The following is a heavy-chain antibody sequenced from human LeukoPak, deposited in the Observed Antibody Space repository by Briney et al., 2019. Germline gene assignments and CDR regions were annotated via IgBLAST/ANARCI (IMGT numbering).Heavy chain of an antibody. J-gene: IGHJ4*02. CDR2: IFSGPST. Sequence: WGSLRLSCVASGFTFSDPYMDWVRQAPGLGLEFVSVIFSGPSTYYADSVKGRFTVSTDNSNNTLYLQMNNLRAEDTALYYCAKGAPVGTNGVFEYWRGSTVDIVSS. V-gene: IGHV3-66*01. CDR1: GFTFSDPY. D-gene: IGHD2-8*01. CDR3: AKGAPVGTNGVFEY.